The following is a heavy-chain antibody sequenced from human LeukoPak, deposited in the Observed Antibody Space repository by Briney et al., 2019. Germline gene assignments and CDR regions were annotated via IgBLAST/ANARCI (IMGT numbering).Heavy chain of an antibody. Sequence: GGSLRPSCAASGFTFSSYAMHWVRQAPGKGLEWVAVISYDGSNKYYADSVKGRFTISRDNSKNTLYLQMNSLRAEDTAVYYCARVGSYGSSGWGYFDYWGQGTLVTVSS. CDR3: ARVGSYGSSGWGYFDY. V-gene: IGHV3-30-3*01. D-gene: IGHD6-19*01. CDR1: GFTFSSYA. CDR2: ISYDGSNK. J-gene: IGHJ4*02.